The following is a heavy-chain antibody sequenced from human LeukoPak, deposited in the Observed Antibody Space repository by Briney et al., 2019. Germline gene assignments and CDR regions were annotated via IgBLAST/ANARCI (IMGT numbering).Heavy chain of an antibody. Sequence: QPGGSLRLSCAASQFTFSSYAMSWVRQAPGKGLQWVSTITDSGGSAYYADSVNGRFTISRDNSKNTLYLQMNGLRAEDTALYYCVHKTAFDYWGQGTLVTVSS. CDR2: ITDSGGSA. CDR3: VHKTAFDY. V-gene: IGHV3-23*01. CDR1: QFTFSSYA. J-gene: IGHJ4*02.